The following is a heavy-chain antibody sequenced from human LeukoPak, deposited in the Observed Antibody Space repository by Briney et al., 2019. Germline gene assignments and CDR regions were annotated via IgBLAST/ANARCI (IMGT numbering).Heavy chain of an antibody. V-gene: IGHV4-30-2*01. CDR3: ARGGSGSYHDY. D-gene: IGHD3-10*01. Sequence: PSETLSLTCAVSGVSISSGGYSWSWIRQPPGKGLEWIGYIYHSGSTYYNPSLKSRVTISVDRSKNQFSLKLSSVTAADTAVYYCARGGSGSYHDYWGQGTLVTVSS. CDR2: IYHSGST. CDR1: GVSISSGGYS. J-gene: IGHJ4*02.